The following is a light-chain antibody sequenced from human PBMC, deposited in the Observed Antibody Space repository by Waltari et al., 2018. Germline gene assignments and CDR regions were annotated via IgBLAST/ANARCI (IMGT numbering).Light chain of an antibody. J-gene: IGKJ2*01. Sequence: DIVMTQHPDLLAVSMAERATINCKSSQRVLYSYNSKNYIAWYQQKPGQSPQLLIYWASTRESGVPDRFSGSGSGTDFTLTISSVQAEDVAVYYCQQDQNTPPAFGQGTKLEIK. CDR1: QRVLYSYNSKNY. CDR2: WAS. CDR3: QQDQNTPPA. V-gene: IGKV4-1*01.